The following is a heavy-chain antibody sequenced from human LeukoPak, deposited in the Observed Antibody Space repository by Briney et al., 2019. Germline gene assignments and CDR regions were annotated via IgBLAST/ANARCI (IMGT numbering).Heavy chain of an antibody. V-gene: IGHV1-18*01. J-gene: IGHJ4*02. CDR1: GYTFSNYG. CDR3: ARGRGPYCGGDCPLDY. Sequence: ASVKVSCKASGYTFSNYGINWVRQAPGQGLECMGWISTHNGNTNYAQKFHGRVTMTTDTSTSTVYMELRSLRSDDTAVYYCARGRGPYCGGDCPLDYWGQGTLVTVSP. CDR2: ISTHNGNT. D-gene: IGHD2-21*02.